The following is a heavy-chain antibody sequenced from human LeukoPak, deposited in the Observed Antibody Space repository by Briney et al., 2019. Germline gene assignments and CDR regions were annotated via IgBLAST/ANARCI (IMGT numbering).Heavy chain of an antibody. Sequence: SETLSLTCTVSGGSISSYYWSWIRQPPGKGLEWIGYNYYSGSTNYNPSLKSRVTISVDTSKNQFSLKLSSVTAADTAVYYCARIDYSNFDYWGQGTLVTVSS. D-gene: IGHD4-11*01. CDR3: ARIDYSNFDY. CDR1: GGSISSYY. J-gene: IGHJ4*02. CDR2: NYYSGST. V-gene: IGHV4-59*01.